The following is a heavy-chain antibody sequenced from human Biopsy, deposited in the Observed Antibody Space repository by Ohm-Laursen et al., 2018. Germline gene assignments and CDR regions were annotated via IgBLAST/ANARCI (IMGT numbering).Heavy chain of an antibody. CDR3: TRDTTYYAGTTYYDALDV. CDR1: GFTFCTYW. D-gene: IGHD2/OR15-2a*01. CDR2: IKRDGSQS. J-gene: IGHJ3*01. Sequence: SLRLSCAAPGFTFCTYWMTWVRQAPGKGPEWVANIKRDGSQSNHADSVKGRFTISRDNAKNSLYLQMNSLRAEDTAVYYCTRDTTYYAGTTYYDALDVWGQGTTVTVSS. V-gene: IGHV3-7*01.